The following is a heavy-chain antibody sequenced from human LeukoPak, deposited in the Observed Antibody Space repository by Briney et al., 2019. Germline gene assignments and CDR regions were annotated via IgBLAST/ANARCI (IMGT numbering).Heavy chain of an antibody. D-gene: IGHD3-3*01. CDR1: GFTFSSYA. J-gene: IGHJ4*02. CDR3: AKVTIFGVVIMWKGYFDY. Sequence: GGSLRLSCAASGFTFSSYAMSWVRQAPGKGLEWVSAISGSGGSTYYADSVKGRFTISRDNSKNTLYLQMNSLRAEDTAVYYCAKVTIFGVVIMWKGYFDYWGQGTLVTVSS. CDR2: ISGSGGST. V-gene: IGHV3-23*01.